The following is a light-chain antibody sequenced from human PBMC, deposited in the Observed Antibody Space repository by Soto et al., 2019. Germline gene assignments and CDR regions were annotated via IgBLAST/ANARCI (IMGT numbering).Light chain of an antibody. CDR3: QQSFGTPLT. J-gene: IGKJ4*01. Sequence: DIQMTQSPSSLSASVGDRVTITCRASQNIKKYLNRYQQKPGKAPNLLIYTASSLQVGLPSRFSGSGSGTDFTLTISSLQPEDSATYYCQQSFGTPLTFGGGTKVDIK. CDR2: TAS. CDR1: QNIKKY. V-gene: IGKV1-39*01.